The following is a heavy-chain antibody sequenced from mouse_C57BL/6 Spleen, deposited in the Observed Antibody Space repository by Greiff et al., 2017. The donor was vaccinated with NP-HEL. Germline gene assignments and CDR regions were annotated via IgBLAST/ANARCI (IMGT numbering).Heavy chain of an antibody. CDR1: GYTFTDYN. J-gene: IGHJ4*01. D-gene: IGHD1-1*01. V-gene: IGHV1-22*01. CDR3: AREGDYGSSYYAMDY. CDR2: INPNNGGT. Sequence: VQLQQSGPELVKPGASVKMSCKASGYTFTDYNMHWVKQSHGKSLEWIGYINPNNGGTSYNQKFKGKATLTVNKSSSTAYMELRSLTSEDSAVYYCAREGDYGSSYYAMDYWGQGTSVTVSS.